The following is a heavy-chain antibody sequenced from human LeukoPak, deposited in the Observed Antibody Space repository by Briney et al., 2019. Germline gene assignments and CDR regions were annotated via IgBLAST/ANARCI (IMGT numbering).Heavy chain of an antibody. V-gene: IGHV4-34*01. CDR1: GGSFSGYY. D-gene: IGHD2-2*01. Sequence: SETLSLTCAVYGGSFSGYYWSWIRQPPGKGLEWNGEINHSGRTNYNPSLKSRVTISVDTSKNQFSLKLSSVTAADTAVYYCARGHGDIVVVPAAISGLGSSYYFDYWGQGTLVTVSS. J-gene: IGHJ4*02. CDR3: ARGHGDIVVVPAAISGLGSSYYFDY. CDR2: INHSGRT.